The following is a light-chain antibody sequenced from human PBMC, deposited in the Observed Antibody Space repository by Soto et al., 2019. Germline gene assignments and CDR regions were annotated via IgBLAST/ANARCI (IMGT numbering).Light chain of an antibody. Sequence: DVQMTQAPASQSASVSDRYAIPLRTSQTVSGYLNWGQQEPGLACNLVIYATFKLYSGVPSRFSGSGCEADFTLSITNLQPEDVATYYCQQSYSIPITFGPSTRLKIK. CDR1: QTVSGY. J-gene: IGKJ5*01. CDR2: ATF. CDR3: QQSYSIPIT. V-gene: IGKV1-39*01.